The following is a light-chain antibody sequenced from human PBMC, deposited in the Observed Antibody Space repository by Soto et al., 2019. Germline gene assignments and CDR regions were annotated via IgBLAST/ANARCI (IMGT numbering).Light chain of an antibody. J-gene: IGKJ4*02. CDR3: QQRSSWPLT. CDR2: GAS. CDR1: QSLSKS. V-gene: IGKV3-11*01. Sequence: EIVLTRSPTTPSLCPGERASVCPRASQSLSKSLVWYQQKPGQARRLLIDGASNRATGIPARFSGSGSGTDFTLTISSLETEAFAVYFCQQRSSWPLTFGGGTKVDIK.